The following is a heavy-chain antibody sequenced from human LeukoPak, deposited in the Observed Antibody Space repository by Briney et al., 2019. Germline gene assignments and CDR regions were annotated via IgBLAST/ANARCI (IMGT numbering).Heavy chain of an antibody. CDR2: ISYDGSNK. V-gene: IGHV3-30*18. CDR3: ANSVAHYYYYGMDV. Sequence: GGSLRLSCAASGFIFSSYGMHWVRQAPGKGLEWVAVISYDGSNKYYADSVKGRFTISRDNSKNTLYLQMNSLRAEDTAVYYCANSVAHYYYYGMDVWGQGTTVTVSS. J-gene: IGHJ6*02. CDR1: GFIFSSYG. D-gene: IGHD4-23*01.